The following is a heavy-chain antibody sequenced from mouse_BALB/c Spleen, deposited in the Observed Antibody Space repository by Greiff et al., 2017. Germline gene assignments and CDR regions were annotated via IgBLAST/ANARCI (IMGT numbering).Heavy chain of an antibody. J-gene: IGHJ3*01. V-gene: IGHV2-9*02. CDR3: AREGATMISFAY. D-gene: IGHD2-4*01. Sequence: VQLKESGPGLVAPSQSLSITCTVSGFSLTSYGVHWVRQPPGKGLEWLGVIWAGGSTNYNSALMSRLSISKDNSKSQVFLKMNSLQTDDTAMYYCAREGATMISFAYWGQGTLVTVSA. CDR1: GFSLTSYG. CDR2: IWAGGST.